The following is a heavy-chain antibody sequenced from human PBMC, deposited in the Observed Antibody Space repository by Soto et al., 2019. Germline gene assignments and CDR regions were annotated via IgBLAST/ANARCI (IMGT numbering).Heavy chain of an antibody. J-gene: IGHJ4*02. CDR3: ARHVEGPYSLDY. CDR1: GYIFTSYW. Sequence: EVQLVQSGAEVKKPGESLKISCKGSGYIFTSYWIGWVRQMPGKGLEWMGIIYPGDSDTRYSPSFQGQVTISADKSTSAAYLQWSSLRASDTGIYYCARHVEGPYSLDYWGQGTLVTVSS. V-gene: IGHV5-51*01. CDR2: IYPGDSDT. D-gene: IGHD4-4*01.